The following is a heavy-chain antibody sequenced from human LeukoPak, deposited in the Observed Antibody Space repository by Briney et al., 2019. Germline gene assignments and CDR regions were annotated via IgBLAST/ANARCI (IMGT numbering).Heavy chain of an antibody. D-gene: IGHD1-26*01. J-gene: IGHJ6*03. Sequence: SVKVSCKASGGTFSSYAISWVRQAPGQGLEWMGGIIPIFGTANYAQKFQGRVTITTDESTSTAYMELSSLRSEDPAVYYCARDGGGSYYYYYMDVWGKGTTVTVSS. CDR3: ARDGGGSYYYYYMDV. V-gene: IGHV1-69*05. CDR2: IIPIFGTA. CDR1: GGTFSSYA.